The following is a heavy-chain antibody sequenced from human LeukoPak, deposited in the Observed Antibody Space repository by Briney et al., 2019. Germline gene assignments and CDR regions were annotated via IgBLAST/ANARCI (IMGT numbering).Heavy chain of an antibody. CDR1: GGSFSGYY. D-gene: IGHD6-13*01. J-gene: IGHJ4*02. Sequence: SETLSLTCAVYGGSFSGYYWSWIRQPPGKGLEWIGEINHSGSTNYNPSLKSRVTISVDTSKNQFSLKLSSVTAADTAVYYCARGISSSPLDYWGQGTLVTVSS. CDR3: ARGISSSPLDY. V-gene: IGHV4-34*01. CDR2: INHSGST.